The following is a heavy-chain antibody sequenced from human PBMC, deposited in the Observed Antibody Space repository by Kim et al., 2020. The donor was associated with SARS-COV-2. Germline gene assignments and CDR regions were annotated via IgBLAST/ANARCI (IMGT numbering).Heavy chain of an antibody. CDR1: GGSFSGYY. D-gene: IGHD6-19*01. Sequence: SETLSLTCAVYGGSFSGYYWSWIRQPPGKGLEWIGEINHSGSTNYNPSLKSRVTISVDTSKNQFSLKLSSVTAADTAVYYCARVPYSGWSRIPPHYWGQGTLVTVSS. V-gene: IGHV4-34*01. CDR3: ARVPYSGWSRIPPHY. CDR2: INHSGST. J-gene: IGHJ4*02.